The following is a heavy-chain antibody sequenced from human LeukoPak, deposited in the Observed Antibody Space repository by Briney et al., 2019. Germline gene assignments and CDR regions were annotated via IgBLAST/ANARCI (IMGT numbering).Heavy chain of an antibody. V-gene: IGHV3-20*04. D-gene: IGHD2-15*01. CDR1: GFTFDDYG. CDR2: INWNGGST. Sequence: GGSLRLSCAASGFTFDDYGMSWVRQAPGKGLEWVSGINWNGGSTGYADSVKGRFTISRDNAKNSLYLQMISLRAEDTALYYCARDDCSGGSCYFDYWGQGTLVTVSS. CDR3: ARDDCSGGSCYFDY. J-gene: IGHJ4*02.